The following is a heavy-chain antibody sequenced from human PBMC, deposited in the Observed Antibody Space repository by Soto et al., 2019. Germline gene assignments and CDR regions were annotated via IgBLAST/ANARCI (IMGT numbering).Heavy chain of an antibody. CDR1: GFNFNSFT. V-gene: IGHV3-23*01. CDR2: IIGSGRNT. D-gene: IGHD6-6*01. J-gene: IGHJ4*02. CDR3: ASSPSSITARFFDY. Sequence: GGSLRLSCAASGFNFNSFTMTWVRQAPGKGLEWVSTIIGSGRNTYYADSVEGRFIISRDNFKNTLYLQMNSLRAEDKAVYYCASSPSSITARFFDYWGQGTLVTVSS.